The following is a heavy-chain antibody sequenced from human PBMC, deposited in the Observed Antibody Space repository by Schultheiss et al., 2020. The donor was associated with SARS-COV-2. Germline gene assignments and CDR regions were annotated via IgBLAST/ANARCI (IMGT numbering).Heavy chain of an antibody. Sequence: LSLTCAASGFTVSSNYMSWVRQAPGRGLEWVAVISYDGSNKYYADSVKGRFTISRDNSTNTLDLHMGSLRAEDTAVYYCARAMPPPTDDFWSVSPGRYNASWGQGGMVTVSS. J-gene: IGHJ5*02. CDR1: GFTVSSNY. D-gene: IGHD3-3*01. V-gene: IGHV3-30*03. CDR3: ARAMPPPTDDFWSVSPGRYNAS. CDR2: ISYDGSNK.